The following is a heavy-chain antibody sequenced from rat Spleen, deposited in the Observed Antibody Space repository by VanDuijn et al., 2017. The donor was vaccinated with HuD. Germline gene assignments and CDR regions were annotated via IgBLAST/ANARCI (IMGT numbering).Heavy chain of an antibody. J-gene: IGHJ2*01. V-gene: IGHV5-7*01. CDR1: GFTFSDYT. Sequence: EVQLVESGGGLVQPRRSLKLSCAASGFTFSDYTMAWVRQAPKKGLGWVAAIVDDGSNTFYRDSVKGRFTISRDNAKSTLYLQVDSLRSEDTAIYYCARPTTGIPFNYWGQGVMVTVSS. CDR3: ARPTTGIPFNY. D-gene: IGHD1-9*01. CDR2: IVDDGSNT.